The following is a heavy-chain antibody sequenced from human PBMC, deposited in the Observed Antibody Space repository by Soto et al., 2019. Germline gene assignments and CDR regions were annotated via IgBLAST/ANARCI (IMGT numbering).Heavy chain of an antibody. CDR1: GGSISSGGYS. CDR3: ARDRGDGYNYDFDY. V-gene: IGHV4-30-2*01. Sequence: SETLSLTCAVSGGSISSGGYSWSWIRQPPGKGLEWIGYIYHSGSTYYNPSLKSRVTISVDRSKNQFSLKLSSVTAADTAVYYCARDRGDGYNYDFDYWGQGTLVTVSS. CDR2: IYHSGST. D-gene: IGHD5-12*01. J-gene: IGHJ4*02.